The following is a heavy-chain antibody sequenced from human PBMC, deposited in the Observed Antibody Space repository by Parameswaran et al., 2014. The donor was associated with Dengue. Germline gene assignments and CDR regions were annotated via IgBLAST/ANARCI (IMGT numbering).Heavy chain of an antibody. CDR2: IYYSGST. CDR3: ARSQRGGLFRF. Sequence: WIRQPPGKGLEWIGYIYYSGSTNYNPSLKSRVTISVDTSKNQFSLKLSSVTAADTAVYYCARSQRGGLFRFWGQGTLVTVSS. J-gene: IGHJ4*02. V-gene: IGHV4-59*01. D-gene: IGHD3-10*01.